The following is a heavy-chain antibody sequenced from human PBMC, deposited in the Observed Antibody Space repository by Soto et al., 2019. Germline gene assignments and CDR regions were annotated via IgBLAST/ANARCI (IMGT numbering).Heavy chain of an antibody. CDR1: GYTFTSYG. CDR3: ARDAPPVDY. Sequence: QVQLVQSGAEVKKPGASVKVSCKASGYTFTSYGVSWVRQAPGQGLEWMGWISAYNGNTKYAQKLQGRVTMTTDTSTNTASMDLRSLRSDDTAVYYCARDAPPVDYWGQGTLVTVSS. J-gene: IGHJ4*02. CDR2: ISAYNGNT. V-gene: IGHV1-18*01.